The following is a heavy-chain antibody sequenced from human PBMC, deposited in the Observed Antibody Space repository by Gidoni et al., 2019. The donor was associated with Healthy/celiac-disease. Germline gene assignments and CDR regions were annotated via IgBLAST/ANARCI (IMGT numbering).Heavy chain of an antibody. J-gene: IGHJ3*02. CDR3: ARSPTNYYDSSGYGAFDI. CDR1: GFTFSSYG. D-gene: IGHD3-22*01. CDR2: IWYDGSNK. Sequence: QVQLVESGGGVVQPGRSLRLSCAASGFTFSSYGMHWVRQAPGKGLEWVAVIWYDGSNKYYADSVKGRFTISRDNSKNTLYLQMNSLRAEDTAVYYCARSPTNYYDSSGYGAFDIWGQGTMVTVSS. V-gene: IGHV3-33*01.